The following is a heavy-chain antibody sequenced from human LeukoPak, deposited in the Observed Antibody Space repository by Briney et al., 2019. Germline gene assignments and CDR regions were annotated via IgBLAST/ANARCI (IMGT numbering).Heavy chain of an antibody. CDR1: GYTFTGYY. J-gene: IGHJ3*01. CDR2: ISAYNGNT. D-gene: IGHD2-2*01. CDR3: AKNHEHGRYAGFDF. V-gene: IGHV1-18*04. Sequence: ASVKVSCKASGYTFTGYYMHWVRQAPGQGLEWMGWISAYNGNTNYAQKLQGRVTMTTDTSTSTAYMELRSLRSDDTAVYYCAKNHEHGRYAGFDFWAEGALVAVSS.